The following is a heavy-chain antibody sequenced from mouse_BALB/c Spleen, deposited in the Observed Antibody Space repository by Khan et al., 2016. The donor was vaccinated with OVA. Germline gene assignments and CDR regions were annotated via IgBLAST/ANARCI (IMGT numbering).Heavy chain of an antibody. CDR1: GFSITSYG. CDR2: IWGDGST. D-gene: IGHD2-1*01. V-gene: IGHV2-3*01. Sequence: QVQLKQSGPGLVAPSQSLSITCTVSGFSITSYGVNWVRQPPGKGLEWLGVIWGDGSTNYHSALISRLSISKDNSKSQVFLKLNSLQTYDTAMYYFVKQNYGTRYAMDYWGQGTSVTVSS. J-gene: IGHJ4*01. CDR3: VKQNYGTRYAMDY.